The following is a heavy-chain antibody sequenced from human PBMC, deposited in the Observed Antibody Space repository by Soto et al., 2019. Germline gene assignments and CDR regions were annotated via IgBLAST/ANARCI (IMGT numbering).Heavy chain of an antibody. CDR3: ARGMYGSGSYYIGDAFDM. D-gene: IGHD3-10*01. V-gene: IGHV3-53*01. Sequence: AGGSLRLSCAVSGFTVSYNYMNWVRQAPGKGLEWVSVIHRGGDTFYADSVKGRFTISRDNSKNTLYLQMNSLRAEDTAVYYCARGMYGSGSYYIGDAFDMWGQGTMVTVSS. J-gene: IGHJ3*02. CDR2: IHRGGDT. CDR1: GFTVSYNY.